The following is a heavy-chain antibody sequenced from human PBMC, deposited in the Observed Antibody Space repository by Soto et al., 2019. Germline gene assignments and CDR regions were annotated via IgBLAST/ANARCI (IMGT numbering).Heavy chain of an antibody. CDR2: IYYSGST. Sequence: QVQLQESGPGLVKPSETLSLTCTVSGGSISRYYWSWIRQPPGKGLEWIGYIYYSGSTNYNPSLKSRVTISVDTSKKQFSLKLSSVTAADTAVYYCARGEWFDYWGQGTLVTVSS. D-gene: IGHD1-26*01. CDR1: GGSISRYY. V-gene: IGHV4-59*01. J-gene: IGHJ5*01. CDR3: ARGEWFDY.